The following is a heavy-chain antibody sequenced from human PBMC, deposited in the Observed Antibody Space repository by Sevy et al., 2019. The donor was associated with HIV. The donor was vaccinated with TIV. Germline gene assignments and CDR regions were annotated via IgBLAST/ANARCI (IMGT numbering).Heavy chain of an antibody. D-gene: IGHD2-2*03. V-gene: IGHV3-21*01. CDR1: GFTFSSYS. J-gene: IGHJ6*02. CDR3: ARDFGYCSSTSCPKGYYYYGMDV. CDR2: ISSSSSYI. Sequence: GSLRLSCAASGFTFSSYSMNWVRQAPGKGLEWVSSISSSSSYIYYADSVKGRFTISRDNAKNSLYLQMNSLRAEDTAVYYCARDFGYCSSTSCPKGYYYYGMDVWGQGTTVTVSS.